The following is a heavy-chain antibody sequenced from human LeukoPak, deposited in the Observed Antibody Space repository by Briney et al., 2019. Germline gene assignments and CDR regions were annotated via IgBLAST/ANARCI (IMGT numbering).Heavy chain of an antibody. V-gene: IGHV1-69*04. CDR3: ARAPREYCSGGSCYGYFQH. J-gene: IGHJ1*01. D-gene: IGHD2-15*01. CDR1: GGTFSSYA. Sequence: ASVKVSCEASGGTFSSYAISWVRQAPGQGLEWMGRIIPILGIANYAQKFQGRVTITADKSTSTAYMELSSLRSEDTAVYYCARAPREYCSGGSCYGYFQHWGQGTLVTVSS. CDR2: IIPILGIA.